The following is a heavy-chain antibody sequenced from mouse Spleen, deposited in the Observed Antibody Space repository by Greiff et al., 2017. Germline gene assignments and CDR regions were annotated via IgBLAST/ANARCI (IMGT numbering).Heavy chain of an antibody. V-gene: IGHV1-82*01. CDR3: ARQGIYYGSGDWFAY. D-gene: IGHD1-1*01. Sequence: QVQLQQSGPELVKPGASVKISCKASGYAFSSSWMNWVKQRPGKGLEWIGRIYPGDGDTNYNGKFKGKATLTADKSSSTAYMQLSSLTSEDSAVYFCARQGIYYGSGDWFAYWGQGTLVTVSA. J-gene: IGHJ3*01. CDR1: GYAFSSSW. CDR2: IYPGDGDT.